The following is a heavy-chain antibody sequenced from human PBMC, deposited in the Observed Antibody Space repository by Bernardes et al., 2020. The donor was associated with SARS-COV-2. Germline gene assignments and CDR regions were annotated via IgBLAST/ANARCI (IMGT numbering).Heavy chain of an antibody. Sequence: SETLSLTCAVSGGSISSSNWWSWVRQPPGKGLEWIGEIYHSGSTNYNPSLKSRVTISVDKSKNQFSLKLSSVTAADTAVYYCARKRITMVQGVINYYGMDVWGQGTTVTVSS. CDR1: GGSISSSNW. J-gene: IGHJ6*02. CDR3: ARKRITMVQGVINYYGMDV. CDR2: IYHSGST. V-gene: IGHV4-4*02. D-gene: IGHD3-10*01.